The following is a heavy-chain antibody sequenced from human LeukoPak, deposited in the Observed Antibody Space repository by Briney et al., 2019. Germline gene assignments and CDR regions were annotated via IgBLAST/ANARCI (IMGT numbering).Heavy chain of an antibody. V-gene: IGHV3-72*01. D-gene: IGHD5-18*01. CDR2: TRNKANSYTT. CDR3: ARASPGIQLGFDY. CDR1: GFTFSDHY. Sequence: GGSLRLSCAASGFTFSDHYMDWVRQAPWKGLEWVGRTRNKANSYTTEYAASVKGRFTISRDDSKNSLYLQMNSLKTEDTAVYYCARASPGIQLGFDYWGQGTLVTVSS. J-gene: IGHJ4*02.